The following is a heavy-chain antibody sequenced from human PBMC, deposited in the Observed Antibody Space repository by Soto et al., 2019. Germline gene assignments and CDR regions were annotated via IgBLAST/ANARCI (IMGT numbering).Heavy chain of an antibody. D-gene: IGHD6-19*01. V-gene: IGHV3-33*01. CDR1: GFTFSSYG. CDR2: IWYDGSNK. Sequence: QVQLVESGGGVVQPGRSLRLSCAASGFTFSSYGMHWVRQAPGKGLEWVAVIWYDGSNKYYADSVKGRFTISRDNSKNTLYLQMNSLRAEDTAVYYCARGDSSGLPSFLFDSWGRGTLVTVSS. CDR3: ARGDSSGLPSFLFDS. J-gene: IGHJ4*02.